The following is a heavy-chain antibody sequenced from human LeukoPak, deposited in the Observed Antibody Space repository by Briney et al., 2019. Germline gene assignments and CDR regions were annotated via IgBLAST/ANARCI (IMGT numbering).Heavy chain of an antibody. CDR3: ATWAFYHDLDV. J-gene: IGHJ6*02. CDR1: GMNFERYA. D-gene: IGHD1-26*01. CDR2: ISADGKA. V-gene: IGHV3-43*02. Sequence: GGSLRLSCAASGMNFERYAMHWVRQRPGKGLEWVGVISADGKADHADAVKGRFTVSRGNSKDSLSLQMSSLREEDTALYYCATWAFYHDLDVWGQGTTVIVSS.